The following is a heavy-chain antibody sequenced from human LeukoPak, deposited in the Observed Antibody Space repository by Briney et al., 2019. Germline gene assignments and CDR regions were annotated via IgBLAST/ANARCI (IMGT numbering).Heavy chain of an antibody. V-gene: IGHV3-23*01. D-gene: IGHD3-22*01. Sequence: GGSLRLSCAASGFTFSSYAMSWVRQAPGKGLEWVSAISGSGGSTYYADSVKGRFTTSRDNSKNTLYLQMNSLRAEDTAVYYCAKDSQPTYYYDSSGHFDYWGQGTLVTVSS. CDR2: ISGSGGST. CDR3: AKDSQPTYYYDSSGHFDY. CDR1: GFTFSSYA. J-gene: IGHJ4*02.